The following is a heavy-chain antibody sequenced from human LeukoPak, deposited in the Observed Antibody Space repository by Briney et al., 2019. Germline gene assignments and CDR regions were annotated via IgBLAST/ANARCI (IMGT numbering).Heavy chain of an antibody. D-gene: IGHD6-13*01. J-gene: IGHJ4*02. CDR3: AKAQHSSIWGYFDY. V-gene: IGHV3-23*01. CDR1: GFTFSSYG. Sequence: TGGSLRLSCAASGFTFSSYGMHWVRQAPGKGLEWVSTISGSGGSPYYADSVKGRFTISRDNSKNTLYLQMNSLRAEDTAVFYCAKAQHSSIWGYFDYWGQGTLVTVSS. CDR2: ISGSGGSP.